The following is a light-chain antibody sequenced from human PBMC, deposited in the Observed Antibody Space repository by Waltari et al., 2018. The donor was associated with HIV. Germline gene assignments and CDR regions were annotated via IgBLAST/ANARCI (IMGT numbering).Light chain of an antibody. V-gene: IGLV1-47*01. J-gene: IGLJ3*02. CDR1: SSNLGRNY. Sequence: QSVLTQPPSASGTPGQRVTFSCSGSSSNLGRNYVYWYQQLPGTAPKLLIYRNNQRPAGVPDRFSGSKSGTSASLAISGLRSEDEADYYCAAWDDSLSGWVFGGGTKLTVL. CDR3: AAWDDSLSGWV. CDR2: RNN.